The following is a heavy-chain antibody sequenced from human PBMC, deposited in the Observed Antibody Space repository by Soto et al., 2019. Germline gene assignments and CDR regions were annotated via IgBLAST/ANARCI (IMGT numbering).Heavy chain of an antibody. J-gene: IGHJ4*02. CDR1: GFSLSTYA. Sequence: PGGSLRLSCVASGFSLSTYAMTWVRQAPGKGLEWVSSISGNSDNTFYADSVKGRFTISRDKSKNTLFLQMESLRVEDTAVYYCAKGGGRSSYGYSDYWGRGTLVTVSS. CDR3: AKGGGRSSYGYSDY. D-gene: IGHD5-18*01. V-gene: IGHV3-23*01. CDR2: ISGNSDNT.